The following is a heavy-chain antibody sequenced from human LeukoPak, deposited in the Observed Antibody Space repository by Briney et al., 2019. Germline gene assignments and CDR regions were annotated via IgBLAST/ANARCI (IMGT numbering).Heavy chain of an antibody. CDR3: AKDSNYAPGSFDY. J-gene: IGHJ4*02. Sequence: PGRSLRLSCAASGFTFSSYVMHWVRQAPGKGLEWVALISSDENNKYHADSVKGRFTISRDNSKNTLYLQMNSLRAEDTAVYYCAKDSNYAPGSFDYWGQGTLVTVSS. V-gene: IGHV3-30*18. CDR2: ISSDENNK. CDR1: GFTFSSYV. D-gene: IGHD4-11*01.